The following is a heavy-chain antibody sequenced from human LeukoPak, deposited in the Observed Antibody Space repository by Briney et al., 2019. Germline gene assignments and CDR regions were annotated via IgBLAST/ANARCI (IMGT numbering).Heavy chain of an antibody. CDR1: GGSISSGTYC. V-gene: IGHV4-61*02. CDR3: ARNSCPSGSCYDNRGYFDY. Sequence: SETLSLTCTVSGGSISSGTYCWGWVRQPAGKGLEWTVRIYTSGSTNYNPSLKSRITISVETSKNQFSLKLSSVTAADTAVYYCARNSCPSGSCYDNRGYFDYWGQGTLVTVSS. CDR2: IYTSGST. J-gene: IGHJ4*02. D-gene: IGHD2-15*01.